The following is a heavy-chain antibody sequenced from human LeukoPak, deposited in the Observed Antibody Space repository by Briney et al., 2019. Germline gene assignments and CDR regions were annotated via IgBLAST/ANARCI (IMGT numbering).Heavy chain of an antibody. CDR2: IYYSGST. J-gene: IGHJ4*02. Sequence: PSETLSLTCAVYGGSFSGYYWSWIRQPPGKGLEWIGYIYYSGSTNYNPSLKSRVTISVDTSKNQFSLKLSSVTAADTAVYYCARDRGIAVAGTSHYFDYWGQGTLVTVSS. D-gene: IGHD6-19*01. CDR3: ARDRGIAVAGTSHYFDY. CDR1: GGSFSGYY. V-gene: IGHV4-59*01.